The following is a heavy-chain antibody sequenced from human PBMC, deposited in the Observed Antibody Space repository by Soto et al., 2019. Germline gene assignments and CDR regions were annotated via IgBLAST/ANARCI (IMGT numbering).Heavy chain of an antibody. J-gene: IGHJ6*02. CDR2: ISSSSSYK. V-gene: IGHV3-21*01. CDR1: GFTFSSYS. Sequence: GGSLRLSCAASGFTFSSYSMNWVRQAPGKGLEWVSSISSSSSYKYYADSVKGRFTISRDNAKNSLYLQMNSLRAEDTAVYYCARDLYSSGYYYYGMDVWGQGTTVTVSS. CDR3: ARDLYSSGYYYYGMDV. D-gene: IGHD3-22*01.